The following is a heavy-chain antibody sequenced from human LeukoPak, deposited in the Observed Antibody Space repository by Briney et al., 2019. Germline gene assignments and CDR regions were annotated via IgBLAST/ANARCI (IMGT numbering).Heavy chain of an antibody. CDR2: IWYDGSNK. D-gene: IGHD6-19*01. J-gene: IGHJ4*02. Sequence: PGGPLRLSCAASGFTFSSYGMYWVRQAPGKGLEWVAVIWYDGSNKYYADSVKGRFTISRDNSKNTLYLQMNSLRAEDTAVYYCATDSSGWYYFDYWGQGTLVTVSS. CDR3: ATDSSGWYYFDY. V-gene: IGHV3-33*08. CDR1: GFTFSSYG.